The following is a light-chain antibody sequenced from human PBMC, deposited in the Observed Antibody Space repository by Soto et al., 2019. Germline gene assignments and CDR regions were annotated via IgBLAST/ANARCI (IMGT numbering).Light chain of an antibody. V-gene: IGLV1-51*01. CDR1: SSNIGNNY. J-gene: IGLJ1*01. CDR3: GTWDSSLSAGV. CDR2: DNN. Sequence: QSVLTQPPSVSAAPGQKVTTSSSGSSSNIGNNYVSWYQQLPGTAPKLLIYDNNKRPSGIPDRVSGSKSGTSATLGITGLQTGDEADYYCGTWDSSLSAGVFGTGSKVTVL.